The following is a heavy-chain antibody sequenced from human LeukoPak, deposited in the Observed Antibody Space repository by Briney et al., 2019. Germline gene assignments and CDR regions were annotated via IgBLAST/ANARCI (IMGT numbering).Heavy chain of an antibody. Sequence: PSETLALTCAVSGGSISSTSYYWGWIRQPPGKGLEWIGSIYYSGSTYYNPSLKSRVTISVDTSKNQFSLKLSSVTAADTAVYYCARHFSDYGGNSRSLYYYYMDVWGKGTTVTVSS. D-gene: IGHD4-23*01. J-gene: IGHJ6*03. CDR1: GGSISSTSYY. V-gene: IGHV4-39*01. CDR3: ARHFSDYGGNSRSLYYYYMDV. CDR2: IYYSGST.